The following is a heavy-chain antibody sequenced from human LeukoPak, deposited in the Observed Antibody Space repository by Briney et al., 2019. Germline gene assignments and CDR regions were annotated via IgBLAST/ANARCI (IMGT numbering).Heavy chain of an antibody. D-gene: IGHD5-18*01. CDR2: IYYSGST. Sequence: SETLSLTCTVSGGSISSYYWSWIRQPPGKGLERIGYIYYSGSTNYNPSLKSRVTISVDTSKNQFSLKLSSVTAADTAVYYCARYMVTEYYYGMDVWGQGTTVTVSS. V-gene: IGHV4-59*08. CDR1: GGSISSYY. J-gene: IGHJ6*02. CDR3: ARYMVTEYYYGMDV.